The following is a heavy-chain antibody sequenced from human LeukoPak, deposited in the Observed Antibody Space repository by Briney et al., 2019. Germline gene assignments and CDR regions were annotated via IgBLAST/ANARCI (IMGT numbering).Heavy chain of an antibody. J-gene: IGHJ6*02. Sequence: PSETLSLTCAVYGGSFSGYCWSWIRQPPGKGLEWIGEINHSGSTNYNPSLKSRVTISVDTSKNQFSLKLSSVTAADTAVYHCATTVTTLYGMDVWGQGTTVTVSS. V-gene: IGHV4-34*01. CDR1: GGSFSGYC. CDR2: INHSGST. CDR3: ATTVTTLYGMDV. D-gene: IGHD4-17*01.